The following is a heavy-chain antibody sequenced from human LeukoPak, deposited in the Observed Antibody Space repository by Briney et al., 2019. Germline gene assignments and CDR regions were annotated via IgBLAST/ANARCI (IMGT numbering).Heavy chain of an antibody. CDR3: ARAPAAGPRSYYGMDV. CDR2: IYYSGST. Sequence: SETLSLTCTVSGCSISGYYWSWIRQPPGKGLEWIGYIYYSGSTNYNPSLKSRVTISVDTSKNQFSLKLSSVAAADTAVYYCARAPAAGPRSYYGMDVWGKGTTVTVSS. D-gene: IGHD6-13*01. CDR1: GCSISGYY. V-gene: IGHV4-59*01. J-gene: IGHJ6*04.